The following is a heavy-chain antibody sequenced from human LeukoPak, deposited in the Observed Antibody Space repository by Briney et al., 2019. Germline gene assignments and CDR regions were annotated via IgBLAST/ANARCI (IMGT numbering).Heavy chain of an antibody. CDR1: GYSITRGSY. Sequence: ASETLSLTCTVSGYSITRGSYWGWIRQPPGKGLEWIANTYHSGSTYYNPSLKSRVTISVDTSKNQFSLKLSSVTAADTAVYYCANQNKRGYSYGPADYWGQGTLVTVSS. CDR3: ANQNKRGYSYGPADY. D-gene: IGHD5-18*01. V-gene: IGHV4-38-2*02. CDR2: TYHSGST. J-gene: IGHJ4*02.